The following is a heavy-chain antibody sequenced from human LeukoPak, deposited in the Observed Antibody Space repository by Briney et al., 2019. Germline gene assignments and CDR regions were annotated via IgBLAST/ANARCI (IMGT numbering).Heavy chain of an antibody. Sequence: GESLRLSCAASGFTVSSNYMSWVRQAPGKGLEWVSFIYSGGSTYYADSVKGRFTISRDNSKNTLYLQMNSLRAEDTAVYYCAKDLTMIGRAGAFDIWGQGTMVTVSS. CDR3: AKDLTMIGRAGAFDI. CDR1: GFTVSSNY. J-gene: IGHJ3*02. D-gene: IGHD3-22*01. CDR2: IYSGGST. V-gene: IGHV3-53*01.